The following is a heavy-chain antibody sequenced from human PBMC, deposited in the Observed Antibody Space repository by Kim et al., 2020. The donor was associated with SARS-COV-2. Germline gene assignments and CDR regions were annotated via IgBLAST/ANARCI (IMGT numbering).Heavy chain of an antibody. D-gene: IGHD3-10*01. CDR3: AKTSSLRFAIY. Sequence: TSYADSVKGRFTISRDNSKNTLYLQINSLRAEDTAVYYCAKTSSLRFAIYWGQGTLVTVSS. J-gene: IGHJ4*02. CDR2: T. V-gene: IGHV3-23*01.